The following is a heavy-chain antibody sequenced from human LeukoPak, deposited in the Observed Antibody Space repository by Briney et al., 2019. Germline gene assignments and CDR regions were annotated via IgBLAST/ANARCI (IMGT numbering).Heavy chain of an antibody. J-gene: IGHJ4*02. D-gene: IGHD2-21*02. Sequence: GESLKIPCKGSGYSFTSYWIAWVRQMPGKGLEWMGIIYPGDSDTRYSLPFQGQVTISADKSISTAYLQWSSLRAADTAMYYCARSWVTGYGTVLDYWGQGTLVTVSS. CDR3: ARSWVTGYGTVLDY. CDR2: IYPGDSDT. CDR1: GYSFTSYW. V-gene: IGHV5-51*01.